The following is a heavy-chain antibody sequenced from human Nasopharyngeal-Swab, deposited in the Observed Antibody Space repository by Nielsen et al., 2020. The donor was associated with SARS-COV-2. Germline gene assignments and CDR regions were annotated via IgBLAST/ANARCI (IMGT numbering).Heavy chain of an antibody. J-gene: IGHJ6*02. D-gene: IGHD3-9*01. CDR2: IYTSGST. V-gene: IGHV4-59*10. CDR1: GGSFSGYY. Sequence: SETLSLTCAVYGGSFSGYYWSWIRQPAGKGLEWIGRIYTSGSTNYNPSLKSRVTISVDTSKNQFSLKLSSVTAADTAVYYCARVMLEMTGSSNGMDVWGQGTTVTVSS. CDR3: ARVMLEMTGSSNGMDV.